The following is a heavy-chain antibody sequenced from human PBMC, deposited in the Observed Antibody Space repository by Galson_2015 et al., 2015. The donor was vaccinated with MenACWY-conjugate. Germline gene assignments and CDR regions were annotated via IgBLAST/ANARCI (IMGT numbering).Heavy chain of an antibody. CDR1: GASISTDY. CDR2: IHYSGST. J-gene: IGHJ4*02. Sequence: CSVSGASISTDYWSWIRQPPGKGLEWIGYIHYSGSTKYSPSLKTRITMSLDTSENQFSLKLSSVTAADTAVYYCARWVAVKMIEYCGQGTLVTVSS. CDR3: ARWVAVKMIEY. D-gene: IGHD6-19*01. V-gene: IGHV4-59*01.